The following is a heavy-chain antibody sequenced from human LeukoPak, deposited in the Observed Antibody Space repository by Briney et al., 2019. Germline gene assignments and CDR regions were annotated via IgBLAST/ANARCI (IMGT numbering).Heavy chain of an antibody. J-gene: IGHJ4*02. Sequence: GGSLRLSCATSGFTFSIYAMTWVRQAPGKGLEWVSTLSGSGGSTYYADSVKGRFTISRDNSKNTLYLQMNSLRAEDTAVYYCAKDGTYYYDSSGYRHFDYWGQGTLVTVSS. CDR1: GFTFSIYA. V-gene: IGHV3-23*01. CDR3: AKDGTYYYDSSGYRHFDY. D-gene: IGHD3-22*01. CDR2: LSGSGGST.